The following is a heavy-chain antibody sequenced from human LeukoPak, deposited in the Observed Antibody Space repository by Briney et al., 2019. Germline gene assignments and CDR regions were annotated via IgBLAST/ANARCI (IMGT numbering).Heavy chain of an antibody. Sequence: GRSLRLSCAASGFTFSSYAMHWVRQAPGKGLEWVAVISYDGSNKYYADSVKGRFTISRDNSKNTLYLRMNSLRAEDTAVYYCARDRGSGRPWKPIDYWGQGTLVTVSS. CDR2: ISYDGSNK. V-gene: IGHV3-30-3*01. D-gene: IGHD1-26*01. CDR3: ARDRGSGRPWKPIDY. J-gene: IGHJ4*02. CDR1: GFTFSSYA.